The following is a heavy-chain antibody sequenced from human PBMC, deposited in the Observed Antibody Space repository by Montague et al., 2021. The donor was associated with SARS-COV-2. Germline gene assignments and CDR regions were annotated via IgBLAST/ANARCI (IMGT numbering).Heavy chain of an antibody. CDR2: IYYSGST. CDR1: GGSISNYY. J-gene: IGHJ6*02. Sequence: SETLSLTCTDSGGSISNYYWSWIRQPPGRGLERIGYIYYSGSTDYSPSLTSRVTISLDTSKNQFSLNVTSVTAADTAVYYCARAGGYYNSGLDVWGPGTTVTVSS. V-gene: IGHV4-59*01. D-gene: IGHD3-22*01. CDR3: ARAGGYYNSGLDV.